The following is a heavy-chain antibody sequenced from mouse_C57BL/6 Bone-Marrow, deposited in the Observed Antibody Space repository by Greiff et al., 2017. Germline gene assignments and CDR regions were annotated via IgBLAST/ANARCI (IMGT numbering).Heavy chain of an antibody. Sequence: EVKLVESGGGLVKPGGSLKLSCAASGFTFSSYAMSWVRQTPEKRLEWVATISDGGSYTYYPDNVKGRFTISRDNAKNNLYLQMSHLKSEDTAMYYCARGELRSYYYAMDYWGQVTSVTVSS. CDR2: ISDGGSYT. D-gene: IGHD1-1*01. V-gene: IGHV5-4*03. J-gene: IGHJ4*01. CDR3: ARGELRSYYYAMDY. CDR1: GFTFSSYA.